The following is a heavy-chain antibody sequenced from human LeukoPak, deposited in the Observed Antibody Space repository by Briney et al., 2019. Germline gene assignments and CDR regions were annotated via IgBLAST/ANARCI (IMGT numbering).Heavy chain of an antibody. CDR3: TRRRESSSSGDY. D-gene: IGHD6-6*01. CDR2: IRSKANSYAT. Sequence: GGSLRLSCAASGFTFSSSAMHWVRQASGKGLEWVGRIRSKANSYATAYAASVKGRFTISRDDTKNTAYLQMNSLKTEDTAVYYCTRRRESSSSGDYWGQGTLVTVSS. CDR1: GFTFSSSA. J-gene: IGHJ4*02. V-gene: IGHV3-73*01.